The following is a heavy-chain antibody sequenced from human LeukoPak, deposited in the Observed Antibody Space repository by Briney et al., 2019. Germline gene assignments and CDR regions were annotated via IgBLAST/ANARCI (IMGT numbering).Heavy chain of an antibody. CDR1: GFTFSSYG. Sequence: SGGSLRLSCAASGFTFSSYGMSWVRQAPGKGLEWVSAISGSGGSTYYADSVKGRFTISRDNSKNTLYLQMNSLRAEDTAVYYCAKSSLYGSGRALMDVWGKGTTVTISS. V-gene: IGHV3-23*01. CDR3: AKSSLYGSGRALMDV. D-gene: IGHD3-10*01. J-gene: IGHJ6*04. CDR2: ISGSGGST.